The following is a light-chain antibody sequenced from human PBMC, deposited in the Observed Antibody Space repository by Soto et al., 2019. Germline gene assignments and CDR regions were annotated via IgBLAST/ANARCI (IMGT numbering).Light chain of an antibody. J-gene: IGKJ5*01. Sequence: EIVMTQSPATLSGSPGERATLSCRASQSVSSNLAWYQQKPGQAPRLLIYGASTRATGIPARFSGSGSGTEFTLTISSLQSEDFAVYYCQQYNNWPPLITFGQGTRLEIK. CDR2: GAS. CDR1: QSVSSN. CDR3: QQYNNWPPLIT. V-gene: IGKV3-15*01.